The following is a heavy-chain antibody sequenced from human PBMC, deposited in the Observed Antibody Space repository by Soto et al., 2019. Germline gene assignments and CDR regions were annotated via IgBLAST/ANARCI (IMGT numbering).Heavy chain of an antibody. J-gene: IGHJ4*02. Sequence: EVPLVESGGAFVQPGVYLRRSCGGSGFTFDRDSMNWVRQAPGKWLEWLSWISPDSATVEYLDAVTGRFNMSRDDAKNLSNLKMHNLKHEHTAVNSSERDQRWAFEYWGQGTRVTVTS. V-gene: IGHV3-48*02. CDR3: ERDQRWAFEY. CDR1: GFTFDRDS. D-gene: IGHD3-16*01. CDR2: ISPDSATV.